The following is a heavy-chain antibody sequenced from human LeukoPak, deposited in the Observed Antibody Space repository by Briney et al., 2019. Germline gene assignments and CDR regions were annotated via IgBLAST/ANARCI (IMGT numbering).Heavy chain of an antibody. CDR3: ARGYSYGSIDY. CDR2: IIPILGIA. CDR1: GGTFSSYA. Sequence: ASVKVSCKASGGTFSSYAISWVRQAPGQGLERMGRIIPILGIANYAQKFQGRVTITADKSTSTAYMELSSLRSEDTAVYYCARGYSYGSIDYWGQGTLVTVSS. D-gene: IGHD5-18*01. V-gene: IGHV1-69*04. J-gene: IGHJ4*02.